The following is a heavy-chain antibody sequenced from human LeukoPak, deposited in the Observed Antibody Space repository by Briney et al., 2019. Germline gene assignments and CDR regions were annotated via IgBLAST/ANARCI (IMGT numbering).Heavy chain of an antibody. D-gene: IGHD5-18*01. CDR3: VKEPRGYSFSFDI. CDR1: GFTFSTCA. CDR2: ISGSGSKT. V-gene: IGHV3-23*01. J-gene: IGHJ3*02. Sequence: GGSLRLSCAAPGFTFSTCAINWVRQAPGKGLEWVSAISGSGSKTFYADSVKGRFTISRDNPKSTLYLQMNSLRPEDTAVYYCVKEPRGYSFSFDIWGQGTMVTVSS.